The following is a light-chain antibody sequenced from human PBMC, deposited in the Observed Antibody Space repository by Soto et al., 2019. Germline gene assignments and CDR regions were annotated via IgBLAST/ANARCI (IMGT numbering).Light chain of an antibody. J-gene: IGKJ4*01. Sequence: EIVMTQSPATLSVSPGERATLSCRASQSLNNFLAWYQQKPGQAPRLLIYGASTRATGVPARFSGSGSGTEFPLTISSLQSEDSAVYYCQQYNKWPPAFTFGGGTKVEI. CDR2: GAS. V-gene: IGKV3-15*01. CDR3: QQYNKWPPAFT. CDR1: QSLNNF.